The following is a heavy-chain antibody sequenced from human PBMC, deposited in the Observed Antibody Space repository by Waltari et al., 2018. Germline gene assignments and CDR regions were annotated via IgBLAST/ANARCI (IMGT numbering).Heavy chain of an antibody. CDR3: ARSGPEYDLHNWFDP. CDR1: GYSISSGYY. Sequence: QVQLQESGPGLVKPSETLSLTCTVSGYSISSGYYWGWIGQPPGKGLEGIGSIYHSGITYYNPSLKSRVTISVDTSKNQFSLKLSSVTAADTAVYYCARSGPEYDLHNWFDPWGQGTLVTVSS. D-gene: IGHD3-3*01. V-gene: IGHV4-38-2*02. J-gene: IGHJ5*02. CDR2: IYHSGIT.